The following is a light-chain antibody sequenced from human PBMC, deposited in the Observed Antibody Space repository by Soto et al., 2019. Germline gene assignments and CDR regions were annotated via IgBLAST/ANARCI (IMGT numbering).Light chain of an antibody. J-gene: IGKJ1*01. CDR1: QSVSSSY. V-gene: IGKV3-20*01. CDR3: QQYNNWPRT. CDR2: GTS. Sequence: IGFTQSPGTLSLSPGERATLSCRASQSVSSSYLAWYQQKPGQAPRLLIYGTSSRATGIPDRFSGSGSGTEFTLTISSLQSEDFAVYYCQQYNNWPRTFGQGTKVDIK.